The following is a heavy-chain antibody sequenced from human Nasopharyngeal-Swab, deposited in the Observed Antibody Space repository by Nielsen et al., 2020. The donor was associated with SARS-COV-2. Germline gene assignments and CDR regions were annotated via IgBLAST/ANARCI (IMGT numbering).Heavy chain of an antibody. J-gene: IGHJ4*02. CDR1: GFTFSSYW. CDR2: IKQDGSEK. CDR3: ARDGDGYNTH. Sequence: GGSLRLSCAASGFTFSSYWISWVGQAPGKGLEWVANIKQDGSEKYYVDSVKGRFTISRDNAKNSLYLQMNSLRAEDTAVYYCARDGDGYNTHWGQGTLVTVSS. V-gene: IGHV3-7*01. D-gene: IGHD5-24*01.